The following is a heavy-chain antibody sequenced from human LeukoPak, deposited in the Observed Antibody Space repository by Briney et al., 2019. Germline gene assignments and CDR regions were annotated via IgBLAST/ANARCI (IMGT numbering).Heavy chain of an antibody. D-gene: IGHD6-13*01. Sequence: PSETLSLTCTVSGGSISSSSYYWGWIRQPPGKGLEWIGSIYYSGSTYYNPSLKSRVTISVDTSKNQFSLKLSSVTAADTAVYYCARDMAAGLFDYWGQGTLVTVSS. J-gene: IGHJ4*02. CDR3: ARDMAAGLFDY. CDR2: IYYSGST. V-gene: IGHV4-39*07. CDR1: GGSISSSSYY.